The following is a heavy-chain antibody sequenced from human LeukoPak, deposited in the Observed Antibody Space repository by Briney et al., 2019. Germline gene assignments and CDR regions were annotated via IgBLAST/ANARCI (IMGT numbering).Heavy chain of an antibody. J-gene: IGHJ3*02. V-gene: IGHV4-4*07. CDR3: ARDWEAYGDLPGAFDI. D-gene: IGHD4-17*01. Sequence: PSETLSLTCTVSGGSFRSHYWSWIRQPAGKGLEWVGRIYASGSTNYNPSLKSRVTMSVDTSKNQFSLKLSSMTAADTAVYYCARDWEAYGDLPGAFDIWGQGKMVTVSP. CDR1: GGSFRSHY. CDR2: IYASGST.